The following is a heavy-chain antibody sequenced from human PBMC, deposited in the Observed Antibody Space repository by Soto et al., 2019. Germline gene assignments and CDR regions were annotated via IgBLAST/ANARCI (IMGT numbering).Heavy chain of an antibody. CDR1: GFAFSNYS. CDR3: LCGGDCLAWGF. Sequence: ESGGGLVNPGGSLRLSCAASGFAFSNYSMNWVRQTPGKGLEWVSFISSSGSDVYYADSVKGRFTISRDNAKTSLYLQMNSLRVEDTAVYYCLCGGDCLAWGFWGQGTLVTVSS. D-gene: IGHD2-21*02. J-gene: IGHJ4*02. V-gene: IGHV3-21*01. CDR2: ISSSGSDV.